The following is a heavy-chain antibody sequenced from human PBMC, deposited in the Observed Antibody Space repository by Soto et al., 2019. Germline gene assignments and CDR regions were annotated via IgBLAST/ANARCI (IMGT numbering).Heavy chain of an antibody. J-gene: IGHJ5*02. D-gene: IGHD7-27*01. V-gene: IGHV3-30-3*01. CDR3: TSHANWEGWFDP. CDR1: GFTFSSYP. Sequence: QVQLVESGGGVVQPGRSLRLSCAASGFTFSSYPMHWVRQAPGKGLECVAVISYDGSNTYYADSVKGRFTISRDNSKNTLFLQMSSLRPEDTAVYSCTSHANWEGWFDPWGQGTLVTVSS. CDR2: ISYDGSNT.